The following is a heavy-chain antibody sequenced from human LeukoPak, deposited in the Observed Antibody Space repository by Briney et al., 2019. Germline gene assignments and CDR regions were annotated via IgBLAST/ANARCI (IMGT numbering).Heavy chain of an antibody. CDR2: INPNSGGT. V-gene: IGHV1-2*06. CDR1: GYTFTGYY. Sequence: GASVKVSCXASGYTFTGYYMHWVRQAPGQGLGWMGRINPNSGGTNYAQKFQGRVTMTRDTSISTAYMELSRLRSDDTAVYYCARIGDIVVVVAATPSHMDVWGKGTTVTVSS. J-gene: IGHJ6*03. CDR3: ARIGDIVVVVAATPSHMDV. D-gene: IGHD2-15*01.